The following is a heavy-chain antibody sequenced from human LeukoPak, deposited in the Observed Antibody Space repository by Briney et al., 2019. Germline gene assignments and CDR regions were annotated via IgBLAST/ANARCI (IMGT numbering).Heavy chain of an antibody. D-gene: IGHD6-19*01. V-gene: IGHV3-21*01. CDR3: ARDTGIAVAGN. CDR2: ISSSSYI. CDR1: GFTLSNYA. Sequence: PGGSLRLSCAVSGFTLSNYAMNWVRQAPGKGLEWVSSISSSSYIYYADSVKGRFTISRDNAKNSLYLQMNSLRAEDTAVYYCARDTGIAVAGNWGQGTLVTVSS. J-gene: IGHJ4*02.